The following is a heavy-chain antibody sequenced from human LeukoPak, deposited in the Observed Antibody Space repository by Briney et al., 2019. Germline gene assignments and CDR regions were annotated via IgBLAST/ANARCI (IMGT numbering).Heavy chain of an antibody. V-gene: IGHV4-39*01. D-gene: IGHD3-9*01. CDR1: GGSISSSIYY. CDR2: IFYSGST. CDR3: ASGYYDIYGDY. Sequence: SETPSLTCTVSGGSISSSIYYWGWIRQPPGKGLEWIGNIFYSGSTYYNPSLKSRVTISVDTSKNQFSLKLTSVTAADTAMYYCASGYYDIYGDYWGQGTLVTVSS. J-gene: IGHJ4*02.